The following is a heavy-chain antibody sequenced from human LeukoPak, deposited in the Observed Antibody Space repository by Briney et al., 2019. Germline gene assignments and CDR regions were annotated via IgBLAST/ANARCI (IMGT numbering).Heavy chain of an antibody. CDR2: ISGSGGST. D-gene: IGHD3-22*01. J-gene: IGHJ3*02. V-gene: IGHV3-23*01. CDR1: GFTFSSYA. CDR3: AKRGGQYYYDSSGSNAFDI. Sequence: GGSLRLSCAASGFTFSSYAMSWVRQAPGKGLEWVSAISGSGGSTYYADSVKGRFTISRDNSKNTLYLQMNSLRAEDTAVYYCAKRGGQYYYDSSGSNAFDIWGQGTIVAVSS.